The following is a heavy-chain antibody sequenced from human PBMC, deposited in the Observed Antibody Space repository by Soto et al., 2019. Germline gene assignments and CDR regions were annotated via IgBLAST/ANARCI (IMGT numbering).Heavy chain of an antibody. V-gene: IGHV1-69*06. J-gene: IGHJ5*02. Sequence: SVKVSCKASGGTFSSYAISWVRQAPGQGLEWMGGIIPIFGTANYAQKFQGRVTITADKSTSTAYMELSSLRSEDTAVYYCASRTIFGVVTPFDPWGQGTLVTVSS. CDR2: IIPIFGTA. CDR1: GGTFSSYA. D-gene: IGHD3-3*01. CDR3: ASRTIFGVVTPFDP.